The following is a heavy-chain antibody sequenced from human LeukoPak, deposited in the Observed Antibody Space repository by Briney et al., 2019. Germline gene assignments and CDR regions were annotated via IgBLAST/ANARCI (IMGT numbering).Heavy chain of an antibody. CDR2: IKQDGTET. Sequence: PGGSLRLSCAASGFIISNYWLSWVRQAPGKGLEWVANIKQDGTETYYVGSVKGRFIVSRDNAKNSLYLQMNSLRAEDTAVYYCARVYDVWSGYYRDYWGQGTLVTVSS. D-gene: IGHD3-3*01. CDR1: GFIISNYW. CDR3: ARVYDVWSGYYRDY. J-gene: IGHJ4*02. V-gene: IGHV3-7*04.